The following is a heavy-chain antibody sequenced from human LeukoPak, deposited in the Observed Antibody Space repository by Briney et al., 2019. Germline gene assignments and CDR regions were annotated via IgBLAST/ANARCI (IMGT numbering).Heavy chain of an antibody. J-gene: IGHJ4*03. Sequence: ASVKVSCKASGYTFTSYGISWVRQAPGQGLEWMGWISAYNGNTNYAQKLQGRVTMTTDTSTSTAYMELRSLRSDDTAVYYCAKDKAGSTAYYFDYWGQGTTVTVSS. V-gene: IGHV1-18*01. CDR3: AKDKAGSTAYYFDY. CDR1: GYTFTSYG. D-gene: IGHD3-10*01. CDR2: ISAYNGNT.